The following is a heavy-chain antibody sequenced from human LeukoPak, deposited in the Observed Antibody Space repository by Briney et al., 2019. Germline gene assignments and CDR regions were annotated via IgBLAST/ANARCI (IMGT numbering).Heavy chain of an antibody. D-gene: IGHD3-22*01. J-gene: IGHJ4*02. CDR2: IKQDGSEK. Sequence: GGSLRLSCAASGFTFRNYEMSWVRQAPGKGLEWVANIKQDGSEKYYVDSVKGRFTISRDNAKNSLYLQMNSLRAEDTAVYYCARDPRGAFYDSSGYGYWGQGTLVTVSS. CDR3: ARDPRGAFYDSSGYGY. V-gene: IGHV3-7*01. CDR1: GFTFRNYE.